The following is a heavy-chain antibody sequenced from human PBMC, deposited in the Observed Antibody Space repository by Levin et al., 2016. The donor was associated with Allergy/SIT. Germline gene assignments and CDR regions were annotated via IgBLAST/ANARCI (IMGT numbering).Heavy chain of an antibody. CDR1: GGSVSSSSYY. J-gene: IGHJ3*02. Sequence: SETLSLTCSVSGGSVSSSSYYWGWIRQPPGKGLEWIGYMYNRGGTNNSPSLKSRVTMSVDTSKNQFSLKLSSVTEADTAVYYCARSDVVGIKGDCFDIWGQGTMVTVSS. V-gene: IGHV4-61*01. D-gene: IGHD1-26*01. CDR3: ARSDVVGIKGDCFDI. CDR2: MYNRGGT.